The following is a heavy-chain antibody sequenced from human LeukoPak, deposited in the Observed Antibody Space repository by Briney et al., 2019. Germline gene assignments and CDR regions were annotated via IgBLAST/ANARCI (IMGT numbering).Heavy chain of an antibody. CDR3: ATISRGIAVDHDAFDV. V-gene: IGHV1-3*01. CDR1: EYPFSRSV. J-gene: IGHJ3*01. CDR2: INAGSGDT. D-gene: IGHD6-19*01. Sequence: ASVKVSCKASEYPFSRSVIHWVRQAPGQRLEWMGWINAGSGDTEYSQNFQGRVTITRDTSASTAYMELSSLRSEDTSVYYCATISRGIAVDHDAFDVWGQGTMVTVSS.